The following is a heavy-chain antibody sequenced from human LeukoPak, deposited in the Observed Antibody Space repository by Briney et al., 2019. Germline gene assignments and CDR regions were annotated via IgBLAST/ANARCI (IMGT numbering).Heavy chain of an antibody. J-gene: IGHJ4*02. CDR1: GFTFSSYG. CDR2: IRNDGNKK. Sequence: GGSLRLSCAASGFTFSSYGMHWVRQAPGKGLEWVAIIRNDGNKKYYGDSAKGRFTISRDNSKNTMYLQMNSLRAEDTAVYYCAQLAHWGQGTLVTVSS. V-gene: IGHV3-30*02. CDR3: AQLAH.